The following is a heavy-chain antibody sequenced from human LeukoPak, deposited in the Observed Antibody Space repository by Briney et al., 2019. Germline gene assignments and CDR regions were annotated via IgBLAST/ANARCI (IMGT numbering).Heavy chain of an antibody. CDR2: ISGSGGST. CDR1: GFTFSSYA. J-gene: IGHJ6*02. V-gene: IGHV3-23*01. Sequence: GGSLRLSCAASGFTFSSYAMSWVRQAPGKGLEWVSAISGSGGSTYYADSVKGRFTISRDNSKNTLYLQMNSLRAEDTAVYYCAREVRHPYYYYFGMDVWGQGTTVTVSS. D-gene: IGHD3-10*01. CDR3: AREVRHPYYYYFGMDV.